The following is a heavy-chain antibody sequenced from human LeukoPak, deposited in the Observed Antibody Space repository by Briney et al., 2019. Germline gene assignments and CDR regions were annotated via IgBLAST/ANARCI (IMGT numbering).Heavy chain of an antibody. J-gene: IGHJ4*02. CDR2: INPNSGGT. CDR1: GYTFTGYY. D-gene: IGHD3-22*01. V-gene: IGHV1-2*02. CDR3: ARVYYYDSGAYYFDY. Sequence: ASVKVSCKASGYTFTGYYMHWVRQAPGQGLEWMGWINPNSGGTNYAQKFQGRVTMTRDTSISTAYMELSRLRSDDTAVYYCARVYYYDSGAYYFDYWGREPWSPSPQ.